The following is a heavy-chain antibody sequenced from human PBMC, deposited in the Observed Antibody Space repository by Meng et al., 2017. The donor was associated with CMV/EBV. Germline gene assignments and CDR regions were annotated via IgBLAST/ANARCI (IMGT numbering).Heavy chain of an antibody. CDR1: GFTCSDYY. Sequence: GESLKISCAASGFTCSDYYMSWIRQAPGKGLEWVSYISSSGSTIYYADSVKGRFTISRDNAKNSLYLQMNSLRAEDTAVYYCARALCGGDCYSYYYYYGMDVWGQGTTVTVSS. J-gene: IGHJ6*02. CDR2: ISSSGSTI. D-gene: IGHD2-21*01. V-gene: IGHV3-11*04. CDR3: ARALCGGDCYSYYYYYGMDV.